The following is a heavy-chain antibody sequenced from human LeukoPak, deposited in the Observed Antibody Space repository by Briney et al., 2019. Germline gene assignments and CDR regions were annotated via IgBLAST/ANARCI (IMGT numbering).Heavy chain of an antibody. CDR3: ARGTYGLY. CDR1: GYTSTDYY. J-gene: IGHJ4*02. CDR2: INPNSGGT. V-gene: IGHV1-2*02. Sequence: GASVKVSFKASGYTSTDYYMHWVRQAPGQGGEGMGWINPNSGGTNYAQKFQGRVTMTSDTDISTAYMELSRLRSDDTAVYYCARGTYGLYWGQGTLVTVSS. D-gene: IGHD3-10*01.